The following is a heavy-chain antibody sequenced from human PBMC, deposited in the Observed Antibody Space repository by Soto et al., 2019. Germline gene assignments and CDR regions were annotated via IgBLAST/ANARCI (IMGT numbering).Heavy chain of an antibody. Sequence: SETLSLTCAVSSGSITSNNWYSWVRQPPGQGLEWIGEIHQSGRTNYNPSLESRVTMSLDKSKNQFSLKVSSVTAADTAVYYCAGQGDRSYTWAYWGQGTLVTVSS. D-gene: IGHD3-16*02. J-gene: IGHJ4*02. CDR2: IHQSGRT. V-gene: IGHV4-4*02. CDR3: AGQGDRSYTWAY. CDR1: SGSITSNNW.